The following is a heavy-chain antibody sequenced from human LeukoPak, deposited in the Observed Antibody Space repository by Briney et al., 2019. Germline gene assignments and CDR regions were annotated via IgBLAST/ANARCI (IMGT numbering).Heavy chain of an antibody. CDR1: GFTFSDYG. CDR2: ISSSSSTI. CDR3: ARDRGVVVPAYYYYMDV. V-gene: IGHV3-48*01. Sequence: GGSLRLSCAASGFTFSDYGMNWVRQAPGKGLEWVSYISSSSSTIYYADSVKGRFTISRDNAKNSLYLQMNSLRAEDTAVYYCARDRGVVVPAYYYYMDVWGKGTTVTVSS. J-gene: IGHJ6*03. D-gene: IGHD2-2*01.